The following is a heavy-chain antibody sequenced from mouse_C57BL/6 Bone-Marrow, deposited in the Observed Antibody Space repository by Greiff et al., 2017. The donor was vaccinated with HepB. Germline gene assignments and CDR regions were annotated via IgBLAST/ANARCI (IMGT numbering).Heavy chain of an antibody. CDR2: IDPAHGNT. J-gene: IGHJ2*01. CDR3: ARSEVTTVVATNFDY. V-gene: IGHV14-3*01. D-gene: IGHD1-1*01. Sequence: VQLQQSVAELVRPGASVKLSCTASGFNIKNTYMHWVKQRPEQGLEWIGRIDPAHGNTNYAPKFQGKATITADTSSNTAYLQLSSLTSEDTAIYYCARSEVTTVVATNFDYWGQGTTLTVSS. CDR1: GFNIKNTY.